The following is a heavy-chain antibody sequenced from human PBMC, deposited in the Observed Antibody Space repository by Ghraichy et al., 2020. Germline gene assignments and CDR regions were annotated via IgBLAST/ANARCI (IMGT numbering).Heavy chain of an antibody. V-gene: IGHV3-23*01. CDR1: GFTFSTYA. Sequence: GESLNISCAASGFTFSTYAMSWVRQAPGKGLEWVSSISTGGDNTYYTNSVKGRFAISRDNSKNTLFLQMNTLKVEDSAVYYCARSTEPATIPRFFHYWGQGTLVTVSS. CDR3: ARSTEPATIPRFFHY. CDR2: ISTGGDNT. J-gene: IGHJ4*02. D-gene: IGHD2-2*01.